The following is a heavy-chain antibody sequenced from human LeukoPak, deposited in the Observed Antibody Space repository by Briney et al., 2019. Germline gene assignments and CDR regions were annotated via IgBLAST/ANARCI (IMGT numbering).Heavy chain of an antibody. CDR3: AKDRLDY. Sequence: TGGSLRLSCAASGFTFSSYWMNWVRQAPGKGLVWVSRIASDGSGTTYADSVKGRFSISRDNAKNTLYLQMNSLRAEDTAIYYCAKDRLDYWGQGTLVTVSS. CDR2: IASDGSGT. CDR1: GFTFSSYW. V-gene: IGHV3-74*01. J-gene: IGHJ4*02.